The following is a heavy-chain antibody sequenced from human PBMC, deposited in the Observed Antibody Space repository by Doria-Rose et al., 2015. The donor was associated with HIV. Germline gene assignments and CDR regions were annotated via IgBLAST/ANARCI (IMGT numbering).Heavy chain of an antibody. CDR3: ARIRSSRWYHKYYFDF. V-gene: IGHV2-26*01. J-gene: IGHJ4*02. CDR2: IVSDDER. CDR1: GVSLSSPGMG. D-gene: IGHD6-13*01. Sequence: QITLKESGPVLVKPTETLTLTCTVSGVSLSSPGMGVSWIRQPPGKALEWLANIVSDDERSYKTSLRSRLAISRGTCKSQVVLTMTDMDPVDTATYYCARIRSSRWYHKYYFDFWGQGTLVIVSA.